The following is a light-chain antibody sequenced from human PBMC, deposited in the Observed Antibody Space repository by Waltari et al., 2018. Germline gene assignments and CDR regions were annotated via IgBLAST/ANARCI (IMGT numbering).Light chain of an antibody. CDR1: QSVSTF. Sequence: ETVLTQSPAILSVSPGEVVTLSCRASQSVSTFLAWYQQKPCQAPMLLIYGTFTRATGVSARFSCSGYGTEFTLTITNLQSEDSAVYYCQQYNNWPPPYAFGQGTKLEIK. CDR3: QQYNNWPPPYA. J-gene: IGKJ2*01. V-gene: IGKV3-15*01. CDR2: GTF.